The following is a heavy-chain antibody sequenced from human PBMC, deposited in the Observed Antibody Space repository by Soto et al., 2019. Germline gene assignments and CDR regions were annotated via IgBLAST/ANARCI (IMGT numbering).Heavy chain of an antibody. CDR3: VRDGTKTLRDWFDP. D-gene: IGHD1-1*01. J-gene: IGHJ5*02. V-gene: IGHV4-4*07. Sequence: QVQLQESGPGLVKPSETLSLTCTVSGASISGFYWSWIRKSAGKGLEWIGRIYATGTTDYNPSLKSRVMMAVYMSKKQFSLKLRSVTAADTAVYYCVRDGTKTLRDWFDPWGQGISVTVSS. CDR2: IYATGTT. CDR1: GASISGFY.